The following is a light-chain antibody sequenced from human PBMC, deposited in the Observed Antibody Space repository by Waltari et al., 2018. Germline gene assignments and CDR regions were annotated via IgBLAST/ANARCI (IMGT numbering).Light chain of an antibody. V-gene: IGLV3-21*04. CDR2: YDG. J-gene: IGLJ2*01. Sequence: SYVLTQPPSVSVAPGQTARITCGGTNVGSKSVHWYQRKPGQAPVMVIYYDGDRPSGSPDLFSGSNSGNTATLTISRVEAGDEADYYCQVWDGSADYVVFGGGTKLTVL. CDR3: QVWDGSADYVV. CDR1: NVGSKS.